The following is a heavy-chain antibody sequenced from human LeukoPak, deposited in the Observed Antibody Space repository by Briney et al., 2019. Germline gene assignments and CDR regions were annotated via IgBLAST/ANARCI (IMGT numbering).Heavy chain of an antibody. CDR3: ARYCSSTTCSNWFDP. V-gene: IGHV4-59*01. D-gene: IGHD2-2*01. CDR1: GGSISRYY. Sequence: SETLSLTCTVSGGSISRYYWSWIRRPPGKGLEWIGYIDDSGNTNYNPSLKSQVTISVDKSKNQFSLKLSSVTTADTAVYYCARYCSSTTCSNWFDPWGQGTLVTVSS. CDR2: IDDSGNT. J-gene: IGHJ5*02.